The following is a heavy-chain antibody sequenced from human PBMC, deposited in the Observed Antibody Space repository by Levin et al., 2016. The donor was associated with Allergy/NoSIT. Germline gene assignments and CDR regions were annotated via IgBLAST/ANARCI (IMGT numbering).Heavy chain of an antibody. V-gene: IGHV4-59*13. CDR2: IHYTGST. J-gene: IGHJ4*02. CDR1: GDSLGTYY. Sequence: SETLSLTCTVSGDSLGTYYWSWVRQPPGKGLEWIGYIHYTGSTDYTPSLTGRLSMSMDTSTNQFSLTLTSLTTADTAVYYCARVRGGPLDNWGLGTLVTVSS. CDR3: ARVRGGPLDN. D-gene: IGHD2-15*01.